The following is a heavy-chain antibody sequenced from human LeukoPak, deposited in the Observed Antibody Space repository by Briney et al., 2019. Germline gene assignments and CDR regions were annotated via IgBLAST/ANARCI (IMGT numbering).Heavy chain of an antibody. CDR1: GFTFSNFG. CDR3: AKDRRPMITFGGVIAD. D-gene: IGHD3-16*02. J-gene: IGHJ4*02. V-gene: IGHV3-30*02. CDR2: ISDNGLRT. Sequence: GGSVRLSCAASGFTFSNFGLNWVRQAPGKGLEWVAFISDNGLRTYYLESVKGLFTISRDNSKNTLYLQMNSLRAEDTAVYYCAKDRRPMITFGGVIADWGQGTLVTVSS.